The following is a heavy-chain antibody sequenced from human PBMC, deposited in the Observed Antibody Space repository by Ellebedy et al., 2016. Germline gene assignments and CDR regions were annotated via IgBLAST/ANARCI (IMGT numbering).Heavy chain of an antibody. Sequence: SGPTLVKPTQTLTLTCPFSGFSLRTSGVAVGWIRQPPGKALECLALVYWNDDNHYSPSLRSRLTITKDTSRNRVVLTMTNMDPVDTATYYCAHSARYYDFLTGYYSLCDYWGQGTLVTVSS. CDR2: VYWNDDN. CDR3: AHSARYYDFLTGYYSLCDY. D-gene: IGHD3-9*01. V-gene: IGHV2-5*01. J-gene: IGHJ4*02. CDR1: GFSLRTSGVA.